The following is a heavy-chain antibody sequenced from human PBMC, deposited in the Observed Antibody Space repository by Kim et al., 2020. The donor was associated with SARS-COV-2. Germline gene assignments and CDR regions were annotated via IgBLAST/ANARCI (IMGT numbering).Heavy chain of an antibody. Sequence: YSQKFPCRVTITRETSASTAYMELSSLRSEDTAVYYCARVIAAAGPHFDYWGQGTLVTVSS. V-gene: IGHV1-3*01. J-gene: IGHJ4*02. CDR3: ARVIAAAGPHFDY. D-gene: IGHD6-13*01.